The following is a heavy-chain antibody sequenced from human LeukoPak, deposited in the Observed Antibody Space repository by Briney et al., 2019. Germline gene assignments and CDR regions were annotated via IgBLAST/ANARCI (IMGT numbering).Heavy chain of an antibody. J-gene: IGHJ4*02. V-gene: IGHV1-2*02. CDR2: IDLKTGDI. CDR3: ARDSPHQRFDY. CDR1: GYTFIDYW. Sequence: ASVKVSCKASGYTFIDYWIHWVRQAPGQGLEWMGRIDLKTGDITSAQKFQGRVTMTRDTSISTTYMDLSGLGTDDTAVYYCARDSPHQRFDYWGPGTLVTVSS.